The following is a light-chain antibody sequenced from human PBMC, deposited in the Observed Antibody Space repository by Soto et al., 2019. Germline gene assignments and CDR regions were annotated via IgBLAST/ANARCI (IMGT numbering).Light chain of an antibody. CDR3: SSFTSSNTWV. CDR1: SSDVGSYNR. V-gene: IGLV2-18*02. Sequence: QSALTQPPSVSGSPGQSVTISCTGTSSDVGSYNRVSWYQQPPGTATKLIIYEVSNRPSGVPDRFFGSKSGNTASLTISGLQAEDEADYYCSSFTSSNTWVFGGGTKLTVL. J-gene: IGLJ3*02. CDR2: EVS.